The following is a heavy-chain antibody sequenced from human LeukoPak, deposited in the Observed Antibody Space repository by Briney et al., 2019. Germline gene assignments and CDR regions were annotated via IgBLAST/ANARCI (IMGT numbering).Heavy chain of an antibody. CDR1: GGTFSSYA. CDR2: IIPIFGTA. CDR3: ARDYYGSGSPYYYYGMDV. D-gene: IGHD3-10*01. Sequence: GASVKVSRKASGGTFSSYAISWVRQAPGQGLEWMGGIIPIFGTANYAQKFQGRVTITADESTSTAYMELSSLRSEDTAVYYCARDYYGSGSPYYYYGMDVWGQGTTVTVSS. V-gene: IGHV1-69*13. J-gene: IGHJ6*02.